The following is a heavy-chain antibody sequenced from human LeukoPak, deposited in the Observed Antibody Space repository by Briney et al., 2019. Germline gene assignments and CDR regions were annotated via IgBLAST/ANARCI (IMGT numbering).Heavy chain of an antibody. CDR3: ARDHRYYDSLGFDP. D-gene: IGHD3-22*01. CDR2: IYYSGST. Sequence: SETLSLTCTVSGGSISTYYWSWIRQPPGKGLEWIGYIYYSGSTNYNPSLKSRVTISGDTSKNQFSLKLSSVTAADTAVYYCARDHRYYDSLGFDPWGQGTLVTVSS. J-gene: IGHJ5*02. V-gene: IGHV4-59*01. CDR1: GGSISTYY.